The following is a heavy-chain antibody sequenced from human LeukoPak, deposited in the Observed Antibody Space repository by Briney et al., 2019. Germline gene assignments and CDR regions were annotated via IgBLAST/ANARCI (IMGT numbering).Heavy chain of an antibody. V-gene: IGHV1-24*01. Sequence: VSVKVSCKVSGYTLTELSMHWVRQAPGKGLEWMGGFDPEDGETIYAQKFQGRVTMTEDTSADTAYMELSSLRSEDTAVYYCATAQYSSSWNWFDPWGQGTLVTVSS. CDR3: ATAQYSSSWNWFDP. CDR2: FDPEDGET. J-gene: IGHJ5*02. D-gene: IGHD6-13*01. CDR1: GYTLTELS.